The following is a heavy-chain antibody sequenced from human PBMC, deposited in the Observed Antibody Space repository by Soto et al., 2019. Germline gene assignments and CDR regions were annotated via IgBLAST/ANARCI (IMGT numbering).Heavy chain of an antibody. CDR1: GFTFSSYA. CDR2: ISYDGSNK. J-gene: IGHJ4*02. Sequence: QVQLVESGGGVVQPGRSLRLSCAASGFTFSSYAMHWVRQAPGKGLEWVAVISYDGSNKYYADSVKGRFTISRDNSKNTLYLQMNSLRAEDTAVYYCARESGIVVVPAIPDYWGQGTLVTVSS. D-gene: IGHD2-21*02. V-gene: IGHV3-30-3*01. CDR3: ARESGIVVVPAIPDY.